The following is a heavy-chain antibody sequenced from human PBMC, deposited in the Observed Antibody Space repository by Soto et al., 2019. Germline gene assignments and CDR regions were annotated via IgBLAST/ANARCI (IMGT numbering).Heavy chain of an antibody. J-gene: IGHJ6*02. Sequence: GGSLRLSCAASGFTFSSYDMHWVRQATGKGLEWVSAIGTAGDTYYPGSVKGRFTISRENAKNSLYLQMNSLRAGDTAVYYCARAARFTVNGYYYYGMDVWGQGTTVTVSS. V-gene: IGHV3-13*01. CDR1: GFTFSSYD. D-gene: IGHD4-4*01. CDR3: ARAARFTVNGYYYYGMDV. CDR2: IGTAGDT.